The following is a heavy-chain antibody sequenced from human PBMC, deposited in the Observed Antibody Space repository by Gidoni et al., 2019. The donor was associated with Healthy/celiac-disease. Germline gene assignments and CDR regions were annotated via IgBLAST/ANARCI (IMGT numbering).Heavy chain of an antibody. CDR1: GLTFGGDW. Sequence: EVQLVESGGGLVQPGGSLRLPGPAPGLTFGGDWMSWVRQAPGKGLEWVANIKQDGSEKYYVDSVKGRFTISRDNAKNSLYLQMNSLRAEDTAVYYCAREGTSVYSSSWYLIWDYWGQGTLVTVSS. CDR2: IKQDGSEK. D-gene: IGHD6-13*01. CDR3: AREGTSVYSSSWYLIWDY. J-gene: IGHJ4*02. V-gene: IGHV3-7*03.